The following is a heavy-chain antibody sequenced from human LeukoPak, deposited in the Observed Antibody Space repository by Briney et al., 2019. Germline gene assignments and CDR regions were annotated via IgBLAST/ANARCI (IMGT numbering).Heavy chain of an antibody. J-gene: IGHJ1*01. V-gene: IGHV3-11*04. Sequence: GGSLRLSCAASGFTFRDYDMTWIRQAPGKGLEWVSYISSSDRTIYNAESVKGRFTISRDNAKNSLYLQMNSLRAEDTAVYYCARDSSHITMIGYFQHWGQGTLVTVSS. D-gene: IGHD3-22*01. CDR2: ISSSDRTI. CDR3: ARDSSHITMIGYFQH. CDR1: GFTFRDYD.